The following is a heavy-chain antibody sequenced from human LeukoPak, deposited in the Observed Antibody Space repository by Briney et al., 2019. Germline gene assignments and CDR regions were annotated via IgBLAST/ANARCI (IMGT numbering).Heavy chain of an antibody. CDR1: GYTFTAYG. CDR3: TRSDGDPNYYQNYMDV. CDR2: ISGYNDNT. V-gene: IGHV1-18*01. Sequence: ASVKVSCKASGYTFTAYGISWVRQAPGQGLEWLGWISGYNDNTFYTQKVQGRVTMTKDISTSTAYLELRSLRSDDTAVYYCTRSDGDPNYYQNYMDVWGKGTTVTVSS. D-gene: IGHD1-26*01. J-gene: IGHJ6*03.